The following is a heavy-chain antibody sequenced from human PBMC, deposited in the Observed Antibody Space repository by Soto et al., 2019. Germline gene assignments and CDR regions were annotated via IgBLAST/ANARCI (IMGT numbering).Heavy chain of an antibody. V-gene: IGHV1-69*02. CDR1: GGTFSSYT. J-gene: IGHJ6*02. CDR3: ARHYWVGGMDV. D-gene: IGHD3-10*01. Sequence: QVQLVQSGAEVKKPGSSVKVSCKASGGTFSSYTISWVRQAPGQGLEWMGRIIPILGIANYAQKFQGRVTXTXXKSTSNAYMELSSLRSEDTAVYYCARHYWVGGMDVWGQGTTVTVSS. CDR2: IIPILGIA.